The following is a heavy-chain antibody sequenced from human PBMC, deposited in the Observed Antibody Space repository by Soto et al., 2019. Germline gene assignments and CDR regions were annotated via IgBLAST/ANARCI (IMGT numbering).Heavy chain of an antibody. Sequence: PSETLSLTCSVSGGTISGYYWTWIRQPAGKGLEWIGRIYSSGNTKYNPSLQSRVTMSLDTSNNQFSLRLTSVTAADRAVYYCARGQRFSDWFDPWGQGTLVTVSS. D-gene: IGHD3-3*01. CDR1: GGTISGYY. J-gene: IGHJ5*02. CDR3: ARGQRFSDWFDP. V-gene: IGHV4-4*07. CDR2: IYSSGNT.